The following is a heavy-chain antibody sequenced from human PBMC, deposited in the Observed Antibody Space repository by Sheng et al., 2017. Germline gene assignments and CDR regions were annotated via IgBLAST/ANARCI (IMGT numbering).Heavy chain of an antibody. Sequence: QSPGKGLEWVSVIYSGGSTYYADSVKGRFTISRDNSKNTLYLQMNSLRAEDTAVYYCARDSSVAGIDYWGQGTLVTVSS. D-gene: IGHD6-19*01. J-gene: IGHJ4*02. CDR3: ARDSSVAGIDY. V-gene: IGHV3-53*01. CDR2: IYSGGST.